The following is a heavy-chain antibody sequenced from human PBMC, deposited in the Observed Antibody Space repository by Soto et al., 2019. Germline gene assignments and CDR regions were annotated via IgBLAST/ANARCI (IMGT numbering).Heavy chain of an antibody. J-gene: IGHJ4*02. D-gene: IGHD5-18*01. V-gene: IGHV1-2*02. Sequence: ASVKVSCKASGYTFTGYYIHWVRQAPGQGLEWMGWIDPNSGGTNYAQKFQGRVTITRDTSASTAYMELSSLRSEDTAVYYCERGLNGYLHYFDYSGQGTLVTVSS. CDR1: GYTFTGYY. CDR3: ERGLNGYLHYFDY. CDR2: IDPNSGGT.